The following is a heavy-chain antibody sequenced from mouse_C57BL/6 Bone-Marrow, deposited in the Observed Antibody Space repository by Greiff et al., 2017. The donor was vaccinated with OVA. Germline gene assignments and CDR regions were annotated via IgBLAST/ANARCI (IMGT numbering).Heavy chain of an antibody. V-gene: IGHV1-59*01. CDR3: ARWGLRRRSDY. CDR1: GYTFTSYW. J-gene: IGHJ2*01. CDR2: IDPSDSYT. D-gene: IGHD2-4*01. Sequence: QVQLQQPGAELVRPGTSVKLSCKASGYTFTSYWMHWVKQRPGQGLEWIGVIDPSDSYTNYNQKFKGKATLTVDTSSSTAYMQLSSLTSEDSAVYYCARWGLRRRSDYWGQGTTLTVSS.